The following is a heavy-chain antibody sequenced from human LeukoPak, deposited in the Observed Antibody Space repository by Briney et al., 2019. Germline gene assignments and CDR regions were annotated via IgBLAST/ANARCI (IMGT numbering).Heavy chain of an antibody. CDR3: VRHGGTSSLISYSWFDP. J-gene: IGHJ5*02. V-gene: IGHV4-39*01. Sequence: SETLSLTCTVSGGSIRDSAYYWGRIRQPPGKGLDWIASIYYSGVTYFHPSLGSRASIFLDTSNNQFSLELTSVTAADTAVYYCVRHGGTSSLISYSWFDPWGQGILVTVPS. D-gene: IGHD2/OR15-2a*01. CDR1: GGSIRDSAYY. CDR2: IYYSGVT.